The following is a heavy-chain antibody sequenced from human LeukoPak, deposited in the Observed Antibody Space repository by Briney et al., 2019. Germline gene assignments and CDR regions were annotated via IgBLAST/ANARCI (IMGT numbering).Heavy chain of an antibody. CDR3: ARDQGLTAPPPYGLDV. J-gene: IGHJ6*02. D-gene: IGHD4/OR15-4a*01. CDR1: GGTFSSSA. CDR2: IIPDVNIT. Sequence: SVKVSCKTSGGTFSSSAITWVRQAPGQGPEWMGRIIPDVNITSYAQKFQGRVTITADTSTSTVYMELSSLRSEETAVYYCARDQGLTAPPPYGLDVWGQGTTVIVSS. V-gene: IGHV1-69*04.